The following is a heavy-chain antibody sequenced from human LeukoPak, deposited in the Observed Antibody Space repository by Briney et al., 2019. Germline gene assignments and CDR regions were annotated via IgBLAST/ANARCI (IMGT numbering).Heavy chain of an antibody. CDR3: AREGRPGAYYFDY. J-gene: IGHJ4*02. V-gene: IGHV4-34*01. Sequence: SETLSLTCAVYGGSFSGYYWSWIRQPPGKGLEWIGEINHSGSTNYNPSLKGRVTISVDTSKNQFSLKLSSVTAADTAVYYCAREGRPGAYYFDYWGQGTLVTVSS. D-gene: IGHD1-26*01. CDR1: GGSFSGYY. CDR2: INHSGST.